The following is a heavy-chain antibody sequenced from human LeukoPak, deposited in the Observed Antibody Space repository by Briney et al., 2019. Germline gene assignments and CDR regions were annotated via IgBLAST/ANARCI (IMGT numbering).Heavy chain of an antibody. Sequence: PSETLSLTCTVSGGSISSSTHYWGWIRQPPGKELEWIASISHSGGTFYNPSLKSRVSISVDTSKNQFSLKLSSVTAADTAVYYCARGGYGDYLDYWGQGTLVTVSS. CDR2: ISHSGGT. J-gene: IGHJ4*02. V-gene: IGHV4-39*01. D-gene: IGHD5-12*01. CDR3: ARGGYGDYLDY. CDR1: GGSISSSTHY.